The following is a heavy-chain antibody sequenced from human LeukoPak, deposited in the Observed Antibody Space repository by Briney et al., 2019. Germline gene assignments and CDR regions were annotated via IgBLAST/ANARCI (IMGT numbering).Heavy chain of an antibody. V-gene: IGHV5-51*01. D-gene: IGHD4-23*01. CDR1: GYSFTSYW. Sequence: GESLKISCKGSGYSFTSYWIGWVRQMPGKGLEWMGIIYPGDSDTRYSPSFQGQVTISGDKSISTAYLQWSSLKASDTAMYYCARAPDYGGNPYYFDYWGQGTLVTVSS. CDR3: ARAPDYGGNPYYFDY. CDR2: IYPGDSDT. J-gene: IGHJ4*02.